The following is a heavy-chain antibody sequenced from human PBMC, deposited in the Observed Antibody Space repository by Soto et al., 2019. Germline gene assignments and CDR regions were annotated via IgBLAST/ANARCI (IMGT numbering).Heavy chain of an antibody. CDR3: AREYSSTINWFDP. CDR1: GGSISSGGYS. CDR2: IYHSGST. V-gene: IGHV4-30-2*01. J-gene: IGHJ5*02. Sequence: SETLSLTCAVSGGSISSGGYSWSWIRQPPGKGLEWIGYIYHSGSTYYNPSLKSRVTISVDRSKNQFSLKLSSVTAADTAVYYCAREYSSTINWFDPWGQGTLVTVSS. D-gene: IGHD6-13*01.